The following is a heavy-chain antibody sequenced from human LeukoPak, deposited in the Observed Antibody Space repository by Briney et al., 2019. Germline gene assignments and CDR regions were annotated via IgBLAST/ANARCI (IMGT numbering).Heavy chain of an antibody. Sequence: PGGSLRLSCAASGXTFSSYELNWVRQTPGKGLEWVSGITGSGVGTYYADSVKGRFTISRDNSKNTLFLQMNSLRAEDTALFYCAKGSGSTLGAFDIWGQGTMVTVSS. V-gene: IGHV3-23*01. CDR3: AKGSGSTLGAFDI. J-gene: IGHJ3*02. D-gene: IGHD3-22*01. CDR2: ITGSGVGT. CDR1: GXTFSSYE.